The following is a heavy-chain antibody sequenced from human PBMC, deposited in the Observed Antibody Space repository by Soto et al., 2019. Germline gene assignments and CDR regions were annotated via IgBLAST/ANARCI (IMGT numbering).Heavy chain of an antibody. V-gene: IGHV3-30*18. CDR2: VSHDGRNT. CDR3: AKGGRQWLVTSDFNY. Sequence: GLEWVAVVSHDGRNTHYADSVKGRFTISRDSYKNTVSLEMTSLRAEDTAVYYCAKGGRQWLVTSDFNYWGQGALVTVSS. J-gene: IGHJ4*02. D-gene: IGHD6-19*01.